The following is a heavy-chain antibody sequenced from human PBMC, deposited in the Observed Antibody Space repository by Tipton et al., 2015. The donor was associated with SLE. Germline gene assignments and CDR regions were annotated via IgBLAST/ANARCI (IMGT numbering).Heavy chain of an antibody. CDR1: GFTFSSYS. D-gene: IGHD3-16*01. CDR3: ARGTLGGAFDP. CDR2: ISSSSSTI. V-gene: IGHV3-48*04. Sequence: SLRLSCAASGFTFSSYSMNWVRQAPGKGLEWVSYISSSSSTIYYADSVKGRFTISRDNAKNSLYLQMNSLRAEDTALYYCARGTLGGAFDPWGQGTLVTVSS. J-gene: IGHJ5*02.